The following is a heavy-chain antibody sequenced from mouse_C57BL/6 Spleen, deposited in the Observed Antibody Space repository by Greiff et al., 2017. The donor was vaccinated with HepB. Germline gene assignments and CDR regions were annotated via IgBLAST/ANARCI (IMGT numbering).Heavy chain of an antibody. J-gene: IGHJ3*01. V-gene: IGHV14-4*01. Sequence: EVKLQESGAELVRPGASVKLSCTASGFNIKDDYMHWVKQRPEQGLEWIGWIDPENGDTEYASKFQGKATITADTSSNTAYLQLSSLTSEDAAVYYFTLYYGYLLAYWGQGTLVTVSA. CDR3: TLYYGYLLAY. D-gene: IGHD2-2*01. CDR2: IDPENGDT. CDR1: GFNIKDDY.